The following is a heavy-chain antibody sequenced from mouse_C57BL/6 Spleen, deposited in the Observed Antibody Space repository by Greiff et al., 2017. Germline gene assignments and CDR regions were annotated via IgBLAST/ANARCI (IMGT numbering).Heavy chain of an antibody. CDR1: GYTFTSYW. CDR3: ANRGANGNYVPYWYCDV. Sequence: VKLQQPGAELVMPGASVKLSCKASGYTFTSYWMHWVKQRPGQGLEWIGEIDPSDSYTNYNQKFKGKSTLTVDKSSSTSYMQLSSLTSEDSAVYYCANRGANGNYVPYWYCDVWGTGTTVTGSS. V-gene: IGHV1-69*01. D-gene: IGHD2-1*01. J-gene: IGHJ1*03. CDR2: IDPSDSYT.